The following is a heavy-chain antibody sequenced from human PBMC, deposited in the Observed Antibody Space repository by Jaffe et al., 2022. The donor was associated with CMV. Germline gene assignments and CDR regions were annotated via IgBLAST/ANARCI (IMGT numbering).Heavy chain of an antibody. J-gene: IGHJ4*02. V-gene: IGHV3-21*01. CDR3: AKESDILTRPGGPFDY. CDR2: ISRSGSYL. Sequence: EVQLVESGGGLVKPGGSLRLSCAASGFTFSSYSMNWVRQAPGKGLEWVSSISRSGSYLYYADSVKGRFTIARDNAKNALYLQMNSLRAEDTAVYYCAKESDILTRPGGPFDYWGQGTLVTVSS. CDR1: GFTFSSYS. D-gene: IGHD3-9*01.